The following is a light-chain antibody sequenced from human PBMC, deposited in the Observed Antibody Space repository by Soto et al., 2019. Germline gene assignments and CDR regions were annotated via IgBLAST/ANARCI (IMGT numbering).Light chain of an antibody. CDR3: QQFNSL. CDR2: DAS. CDR1: QSISHW. V-gene: IGKV1-5*01. J-gene: IGKJ5*01. Sequence: DIQMTQSPSTLSASVGDRVTITCRASQSISHWLACYQQKPGKAPNLLIYDASILQRGVPSRFSGSGSGTHFILTISNLQPEDFATYYCQQFNSLFGQGTRL.